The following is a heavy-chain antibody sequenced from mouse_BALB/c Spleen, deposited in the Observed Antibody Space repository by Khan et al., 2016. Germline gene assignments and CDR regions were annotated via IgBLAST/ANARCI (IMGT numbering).Heavy chain of an antibody. V-gene: IGHV14-3*02. CDR2: IDPANGNT. J-gene: IGHJ3*01. D-gene: IGHD1-2*01. CDR1: GFTINDTY. Sequence: VQLKQSGAELVKPGASVKLSCTASGFTINDTYMHWVKQRPEQGLEWIGRIDPANGNTKYDPKFQGKATITADTSSNTAYLQLSSLTSEDTAVYYCALVTATAYWGHGTLVTVSA. CDR3: ALVTATAY.